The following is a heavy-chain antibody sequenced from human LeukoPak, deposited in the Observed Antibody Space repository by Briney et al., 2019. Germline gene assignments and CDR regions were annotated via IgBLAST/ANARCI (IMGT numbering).Heavy chain of an antibody. CDR3: ARDRYSGSLHDFDY. Sequence: TLETLSLTCTVSGGSISSGDYYWSWIRQPPGKGLEWIGYIYYSGSTYYNPSLKSRVTISVDTSKNQFSLKLSSVTAADTAVYYCARDRYSGSLHDFDYWGQGTLVTVSS. V-gene: IGHV4-30-4*08. CDR1: GGSISSGDYY. J-gene: IGHJ4*02. D-gene: IGHD1-26*01. CDR2: IYYSGST.